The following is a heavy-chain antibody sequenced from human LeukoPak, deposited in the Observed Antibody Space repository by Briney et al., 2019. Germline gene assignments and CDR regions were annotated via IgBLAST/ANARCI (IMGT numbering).Heavy chain of an antibody. CDR2: ISGSGTTT. V-gene: IGHV3-11*01. D-gene: IGHD4-23*01. CDR1: GFPFRDYY. Sequence: GGSLRLSCAASGFPFRDYYMSWIRQAPGQRLEWVAYISGSGTTTYYADPVMGRLTISRDNARNLVYLQMNSLRVEDTAIYYCARDLAGKGHWGQGTLVTVSS. CDR3: ARDLAGKGH. J-gene: IGHJ4*02.